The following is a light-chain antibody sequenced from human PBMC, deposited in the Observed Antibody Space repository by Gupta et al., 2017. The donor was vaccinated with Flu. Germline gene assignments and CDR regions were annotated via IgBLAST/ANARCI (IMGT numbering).Light chain of an antibody. V-gene: IGKV2-28*01. Sequence: IVMTQSPLSLPVTPGEPASISCRSSQNLLHSNGNTYVDWYVQKPGQPPLVLIYLGSNRASVVPDRFSGRGSGKDFILKISREEDDEVGIYYCRQGLQTPRSFGHGTKVEIK. J-gene: IGKJ1*01. CDR3: RQGLQTPRS. CDR1: QNLLHSNGNTY. CDR2: LGS.